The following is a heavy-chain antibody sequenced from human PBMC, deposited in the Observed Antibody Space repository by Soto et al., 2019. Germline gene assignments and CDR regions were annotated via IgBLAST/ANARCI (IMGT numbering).Heavy chain of an antibody. D-gene: IGHD2-2*01. CDR1: GFTFSSYA. CDR3: AKDQWRCSSTSCYRYYYYYGMDV. J-gene: IGHJ6*02. V-gene: IGHV3-23*01. CDR2: ISGSGGST. Sequence: PGVSLRLSFAASGFTFSSYAMSWVRQAPGKGLEWVSAISGSGGSTYYADSVKGRFTISRDNSKNTLYLQMNSLRAEDTAVYYCAKDQWRCSSTSCYRYYYYYGMDVWGQGTTVTVSS.